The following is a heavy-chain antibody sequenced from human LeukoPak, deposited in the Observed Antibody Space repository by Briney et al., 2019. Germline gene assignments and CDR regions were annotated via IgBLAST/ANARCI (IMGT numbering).Heavy chain of an antibody. CDR3: ARDGGRMDV. Sequence: TGGSLILSCAPSGFTFSSYSMNWVRQAPGKGLEWVSTISSSSSYIYYADSVKGRFTMSRDNAKNSLYLQMNSLRAEDTAVYYCARDGGRMDVWGQGTTVTVSS. CDR2: ISSSSSYI. D-gene: IGHD6-25*01. J-gene: IGHJ6*02. V-gene: IGHV3-21*01. CDR1: GFTFSSYS.